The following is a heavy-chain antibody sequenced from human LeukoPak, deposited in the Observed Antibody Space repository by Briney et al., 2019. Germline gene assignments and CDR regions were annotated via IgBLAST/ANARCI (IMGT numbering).Heavy chain of an antibody. Sequence: PGGSLRLSCAASGFTVSSNYMSWVRQAPGKGLEWVSVIYSGGSTYYADSVKGRFTISRDNSKNTLYLQMNSLRAEDTAVYYCARGRGFRRLSSSWSRFYFDYWGQGTLVTVSS. CDR1: GFTVSSNY. V-gene: IGHV3-66*01. J-gene: IGHJ4*02. D-gene: IGHD6-13*01. CDR2: IYSGGST. CDR3: ARGRGFRRLSSSWSRFYFDY.